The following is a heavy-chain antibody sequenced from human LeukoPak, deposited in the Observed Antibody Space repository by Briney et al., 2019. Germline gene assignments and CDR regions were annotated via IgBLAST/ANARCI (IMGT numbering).Heavy chain of an antibody. J-gene: IGHJ6*03. V-gene: IGHV4-4*09. CDR2: IYTSGST. Sequence: SATLSLTCTVSGGSISNYYWSWIRQPPGKGLEWIGYIYTSGSTNYNPSLKSRVTISVDTSKNQFSLNLSSVTAADTAVYYCARQSVSYSYMDVWGKGTTVTVSS. CDR1: GGSISNYY. CDR3: ARQSVSYSYMDV.